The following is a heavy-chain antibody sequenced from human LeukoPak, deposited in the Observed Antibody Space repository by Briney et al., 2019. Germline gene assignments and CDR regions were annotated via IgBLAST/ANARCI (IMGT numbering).Heavy chain of an antibody. V-gene: IGHV4-39*01. CDR2: IYYSGST. D-gene: IGHD4-23*01. J-gene: IGHJ4*02. CDR3: ARHLMTTVVTPYYFDY. Sequence: SETLSLTCTVSGGSISSSSYYWGWIRQPPGKGLEWIGSIYYSGSTYYNPSLKSRVTISVDTSKNQFSLKLSSVTAADTAVYYCARHLMTTVVTPYYFDYWGQGTLVTVSS. CDR1: GGSISSSSYY.